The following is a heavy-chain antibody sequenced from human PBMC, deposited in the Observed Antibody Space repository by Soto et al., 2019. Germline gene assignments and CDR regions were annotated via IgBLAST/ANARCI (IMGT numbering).Heavy chain of an antibody. D-gene: IGHD4-17*01. CDR3: SRLCVPLPVTKMSSLHN. CDR2: IYPGASET. J-gene: IGHJ4*01. CDR1: GYSFTSYW. Sequence: PGESLKSSCTGSGYSFTSYWIRWVRQIPGKGLEWVVIIYPGASETRYSPSLQGQVTIWAERSTTPPYMQWSSLKASDSGTYYCSRLCVPLPVTKMSSLHNWGPGTLVTVTS. V-gene: IGHV5-51*01.